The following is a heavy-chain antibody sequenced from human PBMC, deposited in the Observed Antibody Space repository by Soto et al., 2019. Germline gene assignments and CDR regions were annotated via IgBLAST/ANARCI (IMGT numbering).Heavy chain of an antibody. CDR2: INHSGST. J-gene: IGHJ3*02. CDR3: ARPLYDILTGSNDAFDI. CDR1: VGSFSGYY. V-gene: IGHV4-34*01. D-gene: IGHD3-9*01. Sequence: SDSLSLTCAVYVGSFSGYYCSWIRQPPGKGLEWIGEINHSGSTNYNPSLKSRVTISVDTSKNQFSLKLSSVTAADTAVYYCARPLYDILTGSNDAFDIWGQGTMVTVSS.